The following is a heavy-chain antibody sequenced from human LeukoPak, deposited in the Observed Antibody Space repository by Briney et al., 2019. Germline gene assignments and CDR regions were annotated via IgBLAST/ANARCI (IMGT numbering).Heavy chain of an antibody. CDR1: GGSISSYY. D-gene: IGHD3-9*01. CDR2: IYTSGST. Sequence: PSETLSLTCTVSGGSISSYYWSWIRQPAGKGLEWIGRIYTSGSTNYNPSLKSRVTMSVDTSKNQFSLKLSSVTAADTAVYYCARQRTYYDILTGYYQYYFDYWGQGTLVTVSS. J-gene: IGHJ4*02. CDR3: ARQRTYYDILTGYYQYYFDY. V-gene: IGHV4-4*07.